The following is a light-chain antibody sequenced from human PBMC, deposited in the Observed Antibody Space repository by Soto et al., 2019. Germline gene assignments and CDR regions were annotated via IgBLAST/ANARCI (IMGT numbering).Light chain of an antibody. V-gene: IGKV4-1*01. Sequence: DIVMTQSPDSLAVSLGERATINCKSSQSVLYSSNNKKSLAWYQQRPVQTPKLLIYWSSTRESGVPDPFSGSSSGTYFTRTNTCLQYEEVEDYYFQQYESTPPTFSQGTKLEIK. CDR2: WSS. CDR1: QSVLYSSNNKKS. CDR3: QQYESTPPT. J-gene: IGKJ2*01.